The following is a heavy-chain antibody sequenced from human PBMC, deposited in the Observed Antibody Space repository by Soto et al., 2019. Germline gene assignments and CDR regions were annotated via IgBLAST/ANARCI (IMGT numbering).Heavy chain of an antibody. Sequence: SLRLSFAASGFTFIDYYISWNRQSPGNGLEWVSYISSSGSTIYYADSVKGRFTISRDNAKNSLYLQMNSLRAEDTAVYYCARGIVVVVAATYDAFDIWGQGTMVTVSS. CDR2: ISSSGSTI. V-gene: IGHV3-11*01. D-gene: IGHD2-15*01. CDR1: GFTFIDYY. J-gene: IGHJ3*02. CDR3: ARGIVVVVAATYDAFDI.